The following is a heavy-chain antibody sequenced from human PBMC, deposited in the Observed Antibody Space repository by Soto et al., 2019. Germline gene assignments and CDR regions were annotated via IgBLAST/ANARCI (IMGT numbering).Heavy chain of an antibody. CDR1: GYTFTSYD. Sequence: ASVKVSCKASGYTFTSYDIYWVRQATGQGLEWMGWLNPNTGDSGYAQKFQGRITVTSDTSINTVHMELSSLRSEDTAVYYCARRAETNGWNGFGADKYYFDFWGQGTLVTAPQ. J-gene: IGHJ4*02. CDR3: ARRAETNGWNGFGADKYYFDF. D-gene: IGHD3-3*01. CDR2: LNPNTGDS. V-gene: IGHV1-8*01.